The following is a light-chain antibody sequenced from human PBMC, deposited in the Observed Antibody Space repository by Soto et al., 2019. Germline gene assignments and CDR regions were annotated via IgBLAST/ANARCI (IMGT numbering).Light chain of an antibody. CDR3: QQGGT. Sequence: EIVLTQSPATLSLSPGERATLSCRASQSVRSYLGWYQQRPGQAPRLLIYDASNRVTGIPTRFSGGGSGTDFTLTISSLEPEDFAVYYCQQGGTFGQGTRLEIK. CDR1: QSVRSY. V-gene: IGKV3-11*01. CDR2: DAS. J-gene: IGKJ5*01.